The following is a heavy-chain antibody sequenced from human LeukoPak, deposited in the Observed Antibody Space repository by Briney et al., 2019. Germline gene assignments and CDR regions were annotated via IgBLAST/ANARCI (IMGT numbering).Heavy chain of an antibody. Sequence: ASVKVSCKASGHTFTGYYMHWVRQAPGQGLEWMGWISAYNGNTNYAQKLQGRVTMTTDTSTSTAYMELRSLRSDDTAVYYCARDAFTGYSNWFDPWGQGTLVTVSS. J-gene: IGHJ5*02. CDR1: GHTFTGYY. CDR3: ARDAFTGYSNWFDP. D-gene: IGHD5-18*01. V-gene: IGHV1-18*04. CDR2: ISAYNGNT.